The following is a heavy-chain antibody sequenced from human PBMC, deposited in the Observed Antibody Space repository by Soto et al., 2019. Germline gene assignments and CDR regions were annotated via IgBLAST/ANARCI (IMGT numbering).Heavy chain of an antibody. CDR2: IYTSGST. J-gene: IGHJ5*02. CDR1: GGSISSYY. D-gene: IGHD2-2*01. CDR3: ERAQDIVVVPAATRGWFDP. Sequence: PSETLSLTCTVSGGSISSYYWSWIRQPAGKGLEWIGRIYTSGSTNYNPSLKSRVTMSVDTSKNQFSLKLSSVTAADTAVYYCERAQDIVVVPAATRGWFDPRGQGTIVTVSS. V-gene: IGHV4-4*07.